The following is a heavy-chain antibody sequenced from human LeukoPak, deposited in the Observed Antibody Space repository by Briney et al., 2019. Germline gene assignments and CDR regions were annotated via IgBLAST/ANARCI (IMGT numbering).Heavy chain of an antibody. CDR1: GGSVSSGSAY. V-gene: IGHV4-61*01. CDR3: ARRGGFGNHNWFDP. CDR2: IYYTGST. Sequence: SETLSLTCTVSGGSVSSGSAYWSWIRQPPGKGLEWIGYIYYTGSTNYNPSLKSRVTISVDTSKNQFSLKLSSVTAADTAVYYCARRGGFGNHNWFDPWGQGTLVTVSS. D-gene: IGHD3-10*01. J-gene: IGHJ5*02.